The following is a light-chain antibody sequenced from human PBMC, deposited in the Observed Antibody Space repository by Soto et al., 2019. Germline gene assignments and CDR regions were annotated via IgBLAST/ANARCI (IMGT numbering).Light chain of an antibody. Sequence: EIVLTQSPATLSLSPGERATLSCRASQTVANYLDWSQQKPGQAPRLLIYESSNRATGIAARFSGSGSGTDFTLTISSLEPEDFAVYYCQQRSNWPRTFGQGTKVDIK. J-gene: IGKJ1*01. CDR2: ESS. CDR1: QTVANY. V-gene: IGKV3-11*01. CDR3: QQRSNWPRT.